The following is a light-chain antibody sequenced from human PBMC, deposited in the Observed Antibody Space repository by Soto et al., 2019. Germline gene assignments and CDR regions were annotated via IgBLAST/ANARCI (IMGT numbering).Light chain of an antibody. CDR2: DAS. CDR1: QTVGTY. CDR3: QQRNNWPRIT. J-gene: IGKJ5*01. Sequence: EIVLTQFPATLSLFPGETATLSCRASQTVGTYLAWYQQKPGQAPRLLISDASNRATGVPTRFSGSGSGTDFTLTISSLEPEDFAVYLCQQRNNWPRITFGQGTRLEIK. V-gene: IGKV3-11*01.